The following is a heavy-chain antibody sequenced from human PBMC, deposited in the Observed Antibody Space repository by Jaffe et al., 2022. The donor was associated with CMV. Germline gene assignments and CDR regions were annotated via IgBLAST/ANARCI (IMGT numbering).Heavy chain of an antibody. CDR3: AREYGGSYFRN. CDR1: GFSVKDNY. Sequence: EVQLVESGGDLIQPGGSLRLSCVASGFSVKDNYMSWVRQAPGKGLERVSVMLSVGGGTHYADSVRGRFTISRDNSKNTVYLEMKSLRAEDTAVYYCAREYGGSYFRNWGQGTLVIVSS. D-gene: IGHD1-26*01. J-gene: IGHJ4*02. V-gene: IGHV3-53*01. CDR2: MLSVGGGT.